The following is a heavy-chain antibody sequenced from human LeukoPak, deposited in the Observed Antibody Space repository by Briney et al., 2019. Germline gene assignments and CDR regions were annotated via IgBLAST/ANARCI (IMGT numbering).Heavy chain of an antibody. D-gene: IGHD3-10*01. J-gene: IGHJ4*02. CDR3: ARDVEGSGSYYSP. V-gene: IGHV3-7*01. CDR2: IKQDGSEK. Sequence: GRSLRLSCAASGFTSSRYWMTWVRQAPGKGLEWVANIKQDGSEKNYVDSVKGRFTISRDNAKNSLYLQMNSLRAEDTAVYYCARDVEGSGSYYSPWGQGTRVTVSS. CDR1: GFTSSRYW.